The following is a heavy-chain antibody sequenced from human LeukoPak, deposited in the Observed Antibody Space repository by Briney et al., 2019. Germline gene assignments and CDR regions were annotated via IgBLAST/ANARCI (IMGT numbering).Heavy chain of an antibody. Sequence: GGSLRLSCAASGFTFSSYGMHWVRQAPGKGLEWVAFIRYDGSNKYYADSVKGRFTISRDNSKNTLYLQMNSLRAEDTAVYYCAKDGGFSGSYFYFDYWGQGTLVTVSS. CDR2: IRYDGSNK. J-gene: IGHJ4*02. CDR3: AKDGGFSGSYFYFDY. D-gene: IGHD1-26*01. CDR1: GFTFSSYG. V-gene: IGHV3-30*02.